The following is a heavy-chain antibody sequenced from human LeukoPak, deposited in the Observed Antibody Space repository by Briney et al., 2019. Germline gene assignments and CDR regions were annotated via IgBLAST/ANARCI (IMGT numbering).Heavy chain of an antibody. CDR3: AREDDYGDYAGFDY. V-gene: IGHV3-64*01. Sequence: GGSLRLSCAASGFTFRSYARHWVRQAPGKGLEYVSAISSNGGSTYYANSVKGRFTISRDNSKNTLYLQMGSLRAEDMAVYYCAREDDYGDYAGFDYWGQGTLVTVSS. CDR1: GFTFRSYA. D-gene: IGHD4-17*01. J-gene: IGHJ4*02. CDR2: ISSNGGST.